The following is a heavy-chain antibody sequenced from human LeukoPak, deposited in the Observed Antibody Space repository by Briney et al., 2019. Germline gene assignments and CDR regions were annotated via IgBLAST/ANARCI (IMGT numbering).Heavy chain of an antibody. Sequence: ASVKVSCKASGYTFTGYYIHWVRQAPGQGLEWMGWINPNSGGTNYAQKFQGRVTMTRDTSISTAYMELSRLRSDDTAVYYCASFSSGVPRRFDYWGQGTLVTVSS. V-gene: IGHV1-2*02. D-gene: IGHD6-19*01. CDR1: GYTFTGYY. CDR3: ASFSSGVPRRFDY. CDR2: INPNSGGT. J-gene: IGHJ4*02.